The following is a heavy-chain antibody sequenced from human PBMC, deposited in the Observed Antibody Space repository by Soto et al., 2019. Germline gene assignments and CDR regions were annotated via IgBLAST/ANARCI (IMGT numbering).Heavy chain of an antibody. D-gene: IGHD6-13*01. CDR1: GGFFSGYY. Sequence: PSETLCLSCAVYGGFFSGYYCIWIRHPPGKGLEWIGEINHSGSTNYNPSLKSRVTISVDTSKNQFSLKLSSVTAADTAVYYCSRASCIAAAWFKKTANYDIYTHARHKATTVT. CDR3: SRASCIAAAWFKKTANYDIYTHA. J-gene: IGHJ6*03. CDR2: INHSGST. V-gene: IGHV4-34*01.